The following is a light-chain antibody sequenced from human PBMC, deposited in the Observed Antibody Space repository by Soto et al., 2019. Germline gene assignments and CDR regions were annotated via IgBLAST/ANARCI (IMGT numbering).Light chain of an antibody. Sequence: EIVMTQSPATLSVSPGERATLSCRASQSVNNNLAWYQQKPGQAPRLLIFGASNRATGIPDRFSGSGSGTEFTLTISSLQSEDFALYYCQKYNNWPPITFGQGTRLEI. CDR1: QSVNNN. CDR3: QKYNNWPPIT. V-gene: IGKV3-15*01. CDR2: GAS. J-gene: IGKJ5*01.